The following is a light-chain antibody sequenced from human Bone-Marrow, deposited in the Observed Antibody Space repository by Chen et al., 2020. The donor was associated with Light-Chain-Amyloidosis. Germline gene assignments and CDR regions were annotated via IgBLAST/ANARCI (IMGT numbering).Light chain of an antibody. J-gene: IGLJ2*01. CDR3: AAWDDSLNGPVVV. Sequence: QSVLTQPPSASGTPGQRVTISCSGSSSNIGSNTVNWYQQLPGTAPKLLIYSTNQRPSGVPDRFSGSKSGTSASLAISGLQSEDEADYYCAAWDDSLNGPVVVFGGGTKLTVL. CDR2: STN. V-gene: IGLV1-44*01. CDR1: SSNIGSNT.